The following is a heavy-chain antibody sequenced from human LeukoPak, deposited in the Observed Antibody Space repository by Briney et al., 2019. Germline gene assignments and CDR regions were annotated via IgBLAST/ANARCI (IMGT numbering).Heavy chain of an antibody. Sequence: GRSLRLSCAASGFTFDDYAMHWVRQAPGKGLEWVSGISWNSDSIGYADSVKGRFTISRDNAKNSLYLQMNSLRAEDMALYYCAKGGQDIVVVEELGDAFDIWGQGTMVTVSS. V-gene: IGHV3-9*03. CDR3: AKGGQDIVVVEELGDAFDI. CDR2: ISWNSDSI. D-gene: IGHD2-2*01. CDR1: GFTFDDYA. J-gene: IGHJ3*02.